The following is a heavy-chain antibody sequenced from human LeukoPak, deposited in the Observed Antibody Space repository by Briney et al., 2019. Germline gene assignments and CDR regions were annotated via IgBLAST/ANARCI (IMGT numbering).Heavy chain of an antibody. V-gene: IGHV3-23*01. CDR1: GFTFSSYA. Sequence: GGSLRLSCAASGFTFSSYAMSWVRQAPEKGLEWVSTISGSGGSTYYTDSVRGRFTISRDNSKNTLYLQMNSLRAEDTAVYYCARGGLAFDYWGQGTLVTVSS. D-gene: IGHD3-16*01. CDR2: ISGSGGST. J-gene: IGHJ4*02. CDR3: ARGGLAFDY.